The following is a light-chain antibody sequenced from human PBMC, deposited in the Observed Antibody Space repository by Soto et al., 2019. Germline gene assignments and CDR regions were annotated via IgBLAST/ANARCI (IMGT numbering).Light chain of an antibody. J-gene: IGKJ1*01. CDR1: QSVSTSY. CDR2: GAS. V-gene: IGKV3-15*01. CDR3: QQYNNWWT. Sequence: EIVLTQSPGTLSLSPGETATLSCRASQSVSTSYLAWHQHKPGQAPRLLIYGASTRATGIPARFSGSGSGTEFTLTITSLQSEDFAVYYCQQYNNWWTFGQGTKVDI.